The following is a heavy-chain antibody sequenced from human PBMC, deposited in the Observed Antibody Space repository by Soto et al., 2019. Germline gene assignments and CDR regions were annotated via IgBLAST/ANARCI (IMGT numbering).Heavy chain of an antibody. CDR1: GGTFSSYA. CDR2: IIPIFGTA. J-gene: IGHJ3*02. V-gene: IGHV1-69*01. D-gene: IGHD1-26*01. CDR3: ASGFGYYACNPTPKSDAFDI. Sequence: QVQLVQSGAEVKKPGSSVKVSCKASGGTFSSYAISWVRQAPGQGLEWMGGIIPIFGTANYAQKFQGRVTITADESTSTAYMELSSLRSEDTAVYYCASGFGYYACNPTPKSDAFDIWGQGTMVTVSS.